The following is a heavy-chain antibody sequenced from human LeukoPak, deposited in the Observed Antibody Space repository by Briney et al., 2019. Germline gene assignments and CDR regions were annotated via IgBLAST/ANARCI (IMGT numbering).Heavy chain of an antibody. J-gene: IGHJ4*02. CDR1: EFTFSSYG. V-gene: IGHV3-30*02. Sequence: GGSLRLSCAASEFTFSSYGMHWVRQAPGKGLEWVAFIRYDGSNKYYADSVKGRFTISRDSSKNTLYLQMNSLRAEDTAVYYCAKGYGSGSYLDYWGQGTLVTVSS. D-gene: IGHD3-10*01. CDR3: AKGYGSGSYLDY. CDR2: IRYDGSNK.